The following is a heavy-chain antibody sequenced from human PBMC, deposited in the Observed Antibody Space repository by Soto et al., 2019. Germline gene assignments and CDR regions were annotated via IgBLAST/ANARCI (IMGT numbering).Heavy chain of an antibody. Sequence: EVQLVESGGGLVQPGGSLRLSCAASGFTFSSYSMNWVRQAPGKGLEWVSYISSSSSTIYYADSVKGRFTISRDNAKNSLYLQMNSLRAEDTDVYYCARDLAAAGSRLRYFDYWGQGTLVTVSS. CDR2: ISSSSSTI. CDR3: ARDLAAAGSRLRYFDY. CDR1: GFTFSSYS. V-gene: IGHV3-48*01. D-gene: IGHD6-13*01. J-gene: IGHJ4*02.